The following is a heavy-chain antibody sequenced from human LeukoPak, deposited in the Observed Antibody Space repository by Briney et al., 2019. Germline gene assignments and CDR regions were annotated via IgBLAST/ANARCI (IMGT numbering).Heavy chain of an antibody. CDR1: GYTFTSCG. D-gene: IGHD6-19*01. CDR2: ISAYNGNT. Sequence: AAVRVSCKASGYTFTSCGISWVRQAPGQGLEWMGWISAYNGNTNYAQKLQGRVTMTTDTSTSTAYMELRSRRSDDTAVYYCARERSSGWLDYWGQGTLVTVSS. J-gene: IGHJ4*02. CDR3: ARERSSGWLDY. V-gene: IGHV1-18*01.